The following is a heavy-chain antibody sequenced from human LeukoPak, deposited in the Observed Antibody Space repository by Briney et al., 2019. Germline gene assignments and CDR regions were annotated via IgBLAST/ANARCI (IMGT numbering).Heavy chain of an antibody. CDR3: ARESTPHYYDSSGYYFDY. CDR2: IYYSGST. Sequence: PSETLSLTCTVSGGSISSYYRSWIRQPPGKGLEWIGYIYYSGSTNYNPSLKSRVTISVDTSKNQFSLKLSSVTAADTAVYYCARESTPHYYDSSGYYFDYWGQGTLVTVSS. D-gene: IGHD3-22*01. V-gene: IGHV4-59*01. J-gene: IGHJ4*02. CDR1: GGSISSYY.